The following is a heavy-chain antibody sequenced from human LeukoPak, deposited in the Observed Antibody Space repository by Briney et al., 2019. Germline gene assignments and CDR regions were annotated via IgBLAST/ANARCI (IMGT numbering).Heavy chain of an antibody. CDR2: ISYSGSPI. V-gene: IGHV3-48*04. D-gene: IGHD6-19*01. J-gene: IGHJ5*02. CDR1: GFTFSDYT. Sequence: GGSLRLSCAASGFTFSDYTMNWVRQAPGKGLEWLSYISYSGSPIYYADSVKGRFTISRDNAKNSLYLQMNSLRAEDTAVYYCARAVAGTHWFDPWGQGTLVIVSS. CDR3: ARAVAGTHWFDP.